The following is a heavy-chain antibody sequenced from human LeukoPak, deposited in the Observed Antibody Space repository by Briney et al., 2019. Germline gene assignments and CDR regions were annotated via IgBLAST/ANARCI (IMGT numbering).Heavy chain of an antibody. J-gene: IGHJ4*02. CDR3: ATQSLSLHGSGSGPLDY. CDR2: ISAGGGGT. D-gene: IGHD3-10*01. V-gene: IGHV3-23*01. Sequence: GGSLRLSCAASGFKFSDHYIDWVRQAPGKGLEWVSGISAGGGGTYYADSVKGRFTISRDNSKNTLYLQMNSLRGEDTAVFYCATQSLSLHGSGSGPLDYWGQGTLVTVSS. CDR1: GFKFSDHY.